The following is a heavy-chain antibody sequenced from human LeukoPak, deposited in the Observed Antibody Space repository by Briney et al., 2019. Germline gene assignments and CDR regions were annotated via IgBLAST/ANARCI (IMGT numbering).Heavy chain of an antibody. V-gene: IGHV1-8*01. D-gene: IGHD3-16*01. CDR1: GYTFTSYD. CDR3: ARPNYGRDYYYGMDV. Sequence: ASVKVSCKASGYTFTSYDINWVQQATGQGLEWMGWMNPNSGNTGYAQKFQGRVTMTRNTSISTAYMGLSSLRSEDTAVYYCARPNYGRDYYYGMDVWGQGTTVTVSS. J-gene: IGHJ6*02. CDR2: MNPNSGNT.